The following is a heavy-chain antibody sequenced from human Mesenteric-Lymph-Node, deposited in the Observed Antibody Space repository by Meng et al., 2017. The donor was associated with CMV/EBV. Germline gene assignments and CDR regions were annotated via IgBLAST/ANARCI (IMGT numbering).Heavy chain of an antibody. D-gene: IGHD3-3*01. Sequence: SETLSLTCTVSGGSISSYYWSWIRQPPGKGLEWIGYIYYSGSTNYNPSLKSRVTISLDTSKNQFSLKLSSVTAADTAMYYCARDRSEYYDFWSGKGSFDSWGQGTPVTVSS. V-gene: IGHV4-59*01. CDR1: GGSISSYY. CDR3: ARDRSEYYDFWSGKGSFDS. CDR2: IYYSGST. J-gene: IGHJ4*02.